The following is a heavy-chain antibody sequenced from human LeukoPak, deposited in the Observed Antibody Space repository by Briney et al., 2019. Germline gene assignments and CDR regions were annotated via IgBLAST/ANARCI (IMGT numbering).Heavy chain of an antibody. V-gene: IGHV1-18*01. CDR3: ARVVVTMIVVVPRAFDY. Sequence: ASVKVSCKASGYTFTSYGISWVRQAPGQGLEWMGWISAYNGNTNYVQKLQGRVTMTTDTSTSTAYVELRSLRSDDTAVYYCARVVVTMIVVVPRAFDYWGQGTLVTVSS. D-gene: IGHD3-22*01. CDR1: GYTFTSYG. CDR2: ISAYNGNT. J-gene: IGHJ4*02.